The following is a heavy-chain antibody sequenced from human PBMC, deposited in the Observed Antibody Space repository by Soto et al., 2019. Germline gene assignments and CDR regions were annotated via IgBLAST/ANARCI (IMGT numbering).Heavy chain of an antibody. CDR1: GFTFSSYS. V-gene: IGHV3-21*04. CDR2: ISSSSSYI. Sequence: EVQLVESGGGLVKPGGSLRLSCAASGFTFSSYSMNWVRQAPGKGLEWVSSISSSSSYIYYADSVKGRFTIARDNAKNSPYLYLTSLRAEQTAWPYCESAVGTTVVMDSGCWGPGTLVTVSS. D-gene: IGHD4-17*01. CDR3: ESAVGTTVVMDSGC. J-gene: IGHJ4*01.